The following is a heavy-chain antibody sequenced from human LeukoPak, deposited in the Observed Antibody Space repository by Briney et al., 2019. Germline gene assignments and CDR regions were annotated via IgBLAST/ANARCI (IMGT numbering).Heavy chain of an antibody. Sequence: GGSLRLSCAASGFTFNDHAMYWVRQAPGKGLEWVSGINWNSDNIGYADSVKGRFTISRDDAKKSLFLQMNSLRTEDTALYYCARASYYYDTTGLGAVDIWAKGQWSPSLQ. V-gene: IGHV3-9*01. CDR2: INWNSDNI. D-gene: IGHD3-22*01. CDR1: GFTFNDHA. CDR3: ARASYYYDTTGLGAVDI. J-gene: IGHJ3*02.